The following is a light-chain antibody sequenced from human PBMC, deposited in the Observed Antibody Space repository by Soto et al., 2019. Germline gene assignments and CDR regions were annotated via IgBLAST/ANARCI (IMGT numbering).Light chain of an antibody. Sequence: QSVLTQPASVSGSPGQSITISCTGTSSDVGAYNYVSWYQQHPGKAPKLMIYEVNNRPSGVSNRFSGSKSGNTASLTISGLQAEDEADYYRSSFTSTSTYVFGTGTKLTVL. V-gene: IGLV2-14*01. CDR1: SSDVGAYNY. J-gene: IGLJ1*01. CDR2: EVN. CDR3: SSFTSTSTYV.